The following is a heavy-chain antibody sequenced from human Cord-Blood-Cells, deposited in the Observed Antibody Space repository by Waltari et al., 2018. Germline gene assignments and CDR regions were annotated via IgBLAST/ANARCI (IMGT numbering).Heavy chain of an antibody. J-gene: IGHJ4*02. Sequence: EVQLVESGGGLVQPGGSLKLSCAASGFTFSSYWMSWIRQAPGKGLEWVANIKQDGSGKYYVDSVKGRFTISRDNAKNSRYLQMNSLRAEDTAVYYCAVTKAVDYWGQGTLVTVSS. CDR3: AVTKAVDY. CDR1: GFTFSSYW. D-gene: IGHD4-17*01. CDR2: IKQDGSGK. V-gene: IGHV3-7*01.